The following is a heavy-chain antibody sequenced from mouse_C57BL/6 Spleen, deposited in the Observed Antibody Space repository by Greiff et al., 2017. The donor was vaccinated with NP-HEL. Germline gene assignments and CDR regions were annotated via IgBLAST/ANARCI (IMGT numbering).Heavy chain of an antibody. CDR3: ARRRDSDDYDAGFAY. J-gene: IGHJ3*01. Sequence: VQLQQSGAELVKPGASVKMSCKASGYTFTTYPIEWMKQNHGKSLEWIGNFHPYNDDTKYNEKFKGKATLTVEKSSNTVYLELIRLTSDDSAVYYCARRRDSDDYDAGFAYWGQGTLVTVSA. CDR2: FHPYNDDT. CDR1: GYTFTTYP. V-gene: IGHV1-47*01. D-gene: IGHD2-4*01.